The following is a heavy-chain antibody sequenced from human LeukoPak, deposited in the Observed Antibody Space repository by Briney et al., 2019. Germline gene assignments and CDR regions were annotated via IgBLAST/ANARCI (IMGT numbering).Heavy chain of an antibody. J-gene: IGHJ4*02. D-gene: IGHD3-3*01. CDR3: VRDADYDIWSSFLY. Sequence: GGSLRLSCAASGFTFSSYWMHWVRQAPGKGLVWVSRITTDGGSTSYADSVKGRFTISRDNAKNTLYLQMNSLRAEDTAVYYCVRDADYDIWSSFLYWGQGTLATVSS. CDR2: ITTDGGST. V-gene: IGHV3-74*01. CDR1: GFTFSSYW.